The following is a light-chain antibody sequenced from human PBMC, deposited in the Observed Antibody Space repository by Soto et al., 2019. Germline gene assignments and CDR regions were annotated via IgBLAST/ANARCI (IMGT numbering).Light chain of an antibody. CDR1: SRDVGSYNL. V-gene: IGLV2-23*02. J-gene: IGLJ7*01. CDR3: CSYAGSSTAV. Sequence: QSVLTQPASVSGSPGQSITISCTGTSRDVGSYNLVSWYQQYPGKAPKLMIYEVTKRPSGVSNRFSGSKSGNTASLTISGLKAEDEADYYCCSYAGSSTAVFGGGTQLTVL. CDR2: EVT.